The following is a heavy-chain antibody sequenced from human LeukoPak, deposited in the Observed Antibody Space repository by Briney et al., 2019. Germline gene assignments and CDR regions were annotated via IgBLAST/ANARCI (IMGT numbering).Heavy chain of an antibody. CDR3: ASLMLIAAGYDY. CDR2: INHRGST. V-gene: IGHV4-4*02. CDR1: GGSISTTNW. Sequence: SGTLSLTCAVSGGSISTTNWWSWVRQPPGKGLEWIGEINHRGSTTYNPSLKSRVTISIDTSKNQFSLHLSSVTAADTAVYYCASLMLIAAGYDYWGQGNLVTVSS. J-gene: IGHJ4*02. D-gene: IGHD6-13*01.